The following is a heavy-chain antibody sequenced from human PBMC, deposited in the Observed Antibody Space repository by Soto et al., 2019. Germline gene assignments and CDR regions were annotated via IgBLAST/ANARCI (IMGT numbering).Heavy chain of an antibody. Sequence: PGGSLRLSCAASGFTFSNYGMHWVRQAPGKGLEWVALISNDESNKYYADSVKGRFTISRDNSKNTLYLQMNSLRAEDTALYYCAKDRATTVYIKFDYWGQGTLVTVSS. D-gene: IGHD4-4*01. CDR3: AKDRATTVYIKFDY. J-gene: IGHJ4*02. V-gene: IGHV3-30*18. CDR2: ISNDESNK. CDR1: GFTFSNYG.